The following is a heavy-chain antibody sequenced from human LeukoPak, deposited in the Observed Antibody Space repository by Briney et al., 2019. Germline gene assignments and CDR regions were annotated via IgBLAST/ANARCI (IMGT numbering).Heavy chain of an antibody. CDR3: ARAHRKRSGGSCYSFDY. CDR2: INPSGGST. V-gene: IGHV1-46*01. D-gene: IGHD2-15*01. CDR1: GYTFTSHY. J-gene: IGHJ4*02. Sequence: ASVKVSCKASGYTFTSHYMHWVRQAPGQGLEWMGIINPSGGSTSYAQKFQGRVTMTRDTSTSTVYMELSSLRSEDTAVYYCARAHRKRSGGSCYSFDYWGQGTLVTVSS.